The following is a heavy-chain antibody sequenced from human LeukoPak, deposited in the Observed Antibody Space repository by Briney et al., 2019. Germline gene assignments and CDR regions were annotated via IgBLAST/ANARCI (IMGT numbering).Heavy chain of an antibody. CDR1: GFSLSTSGMR. V-gene: IGHV2-70*04. CDR2: IDWDDDK. Sequence: SGPALVKPTQTLTLTRTFSGFSLSTSGMRVSWIRQPPGKALEWPARIDWDDDKFYSTSLKTRLTISKDTSKNQVVLTMTNMDPVDTATYYCARELLVSGWLRFDYWGQGTLVTVSS. J-gene: IGHJ4*02. CDR3: ARELLVSGWLRFDY. D-gene: IGHD6-19*01.